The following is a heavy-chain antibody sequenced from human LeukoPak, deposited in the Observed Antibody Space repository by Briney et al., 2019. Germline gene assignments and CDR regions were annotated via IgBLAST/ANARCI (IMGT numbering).Heavy chain of an antibody. CDR3: AREPGSGSYYGFDY. CDR2: IIPILGIA. V-gene: IGHV1-69*04. D-gene: IGHD1-26*01. CDR1: GGTFSSYT. Sequence: SVKVSCKASGGTFSSYTISWVRQAPGQGLEWRGRIIPILGIANYAQKFQGRVTITADKSTSTAYMELSSLRSEDTAVYYCAREPGSGSYYGFDYWGQGTLVTVSS. J-gene: IGHJ4*02.